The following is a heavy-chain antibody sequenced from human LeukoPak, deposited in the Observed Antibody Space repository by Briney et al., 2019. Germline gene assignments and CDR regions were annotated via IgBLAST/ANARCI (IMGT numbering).Heavy chain of an antibody. CDR3: ARDTYDFWSGYYSSSSSYYFDY. D-gene: IGHD3-3*01. CDR1: GFTFSSYG. J-gene: IGHJ4*02. Sequence: GGSLRLSCAASGFTFSSYGMHWVRQAPGKGLEWVAVIWYDGSNKYYADSVKGRFTISRDNSKNTLYLQMNSLRAEDTAVYYCARDTYDFWSGYYSSSSSYYFDYRGQGTLVTVSS. V-gene: IGHV3-33*01. CDR2: IWYDGSNK.